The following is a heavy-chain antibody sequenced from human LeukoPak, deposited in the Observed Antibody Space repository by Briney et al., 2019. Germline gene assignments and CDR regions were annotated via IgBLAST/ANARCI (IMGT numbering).Heavy chain of an antibody. D-gene: IGHD3-16*01. CDR1: GFTFSTYW. CDR2: MKGDGSET. V-gene: IGHV3-7*01. J-gene: IGHJ3*01. CDR3: ARPAYTAAYDH. Sequence: GGSLRLSCAASGFTFSTYWMTWVRQAPGKGLEWVANMKGDGSETHYVDSVKGRFTISRDNAKNSLYLQMNSLRAEDTAVYYCARPAYTAAYDHWGQGTMVTVSS.